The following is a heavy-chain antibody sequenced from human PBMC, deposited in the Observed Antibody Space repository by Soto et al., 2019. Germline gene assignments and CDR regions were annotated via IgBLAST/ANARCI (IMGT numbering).Heavy chain of an antibody. CDR3: ARHSGYSYGLYYFDY. CDR2: IYYSGST. J-gene: IGHJ4*02. Sequence: KLSETLSLTCTVSGGSISSYYWSWIRQPPGKGLEWIGYIYYSGSTNYNPSLKSRVTISVDTSKNQFSLKLSSVTAADTAVYYWARHSGYSYGLYYFDYWGQGTLVTVSS. D-gene: IGHD5-18*01. CDR1: GGSISSYY. V-gene: IGHV4-59*08.